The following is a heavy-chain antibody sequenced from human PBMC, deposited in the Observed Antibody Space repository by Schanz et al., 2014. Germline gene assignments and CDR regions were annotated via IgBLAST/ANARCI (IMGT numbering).Heavy chain of an antibody. Sequence: EVQLLESGGGLVQPGGSLRLSCAASGFTFSSYAMTWVRQAPGMGLEWFSAISGRDGITYYADSVRGRFTISRDNSKNTLYLQMNSLRAEDAAVYYCANNWNLDYWGQGTLVTVYS. D-gene: IGHD1-20*01. CDR1: GFTFSSYA. J-gene: IGHJ4*02. CDR3: ANNWNLDY. CDR2: ISGRDGIT. V-gene: IGHV3-23*01.